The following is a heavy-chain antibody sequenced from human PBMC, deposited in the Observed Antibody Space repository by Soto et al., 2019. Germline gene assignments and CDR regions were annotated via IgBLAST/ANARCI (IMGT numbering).Heavy chain of an antibody. CDR1: GGTFSSYA. CDR3: AGISPWRGYSYYYGMDV. D-gene: IGHD3-3*01. V-gene: IGHV1-69*13. CDR2: IIPIFGTA. J-gene: IGHJ6*04. Sequence: SVKVSCKASGGTFSSYAISWVRQAPGQGLEWMGGIIPIFGTANYAQKFQGRVTITADESTSTAYMELSSLRSEDTAVYYCAGISPWRGYSYYYGMDVGGKGTRVTVSS.